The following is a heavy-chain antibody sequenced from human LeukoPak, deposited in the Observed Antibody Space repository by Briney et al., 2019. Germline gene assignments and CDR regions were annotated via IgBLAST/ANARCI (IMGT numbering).Heavy chain of an antibody. D-gene: IGHD6-13*01. V-gene: IGHV3-23*01. Sequence: GGSLRLSCAASGFTFSSYAMSWVRQAPGKGLEWVSAISGSGGSTYYADSVKGRFTISRDNSKNTLYLQMNSLRPEDAAVYYCARDSSSWYHVLDVWGQGTTVTVSS. CDR1: GFTFSSYA. J-gene: IGHJ6*02. CDR3: ARDSSSWYHVLDV. CDR2: ISGSGGST.